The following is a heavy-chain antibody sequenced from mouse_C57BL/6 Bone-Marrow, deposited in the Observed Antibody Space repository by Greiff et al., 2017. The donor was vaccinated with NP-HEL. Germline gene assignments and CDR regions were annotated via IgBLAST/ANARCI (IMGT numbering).Heavy chain of an antibody. J-gene: IGHJ1*03. Sequence: EVQLVESGGGLVKPGGSLKLSCAASGFTFSSYTMSWVHQTPEKRLEWVATISGGGGNTYYPDSVKGRFTISRDNAKNTLYLQMSSLRSEDTALYYCARHYYYGSSDWYFDVWGTGTTVTVSS. D-gene: IGHD1-1*01. CDR2: ISGGGGNT. V-gene: IGHV5-9*01. CDR3: ARHYYYGSSDWYFDV. CDR1: GFTFSSYT.